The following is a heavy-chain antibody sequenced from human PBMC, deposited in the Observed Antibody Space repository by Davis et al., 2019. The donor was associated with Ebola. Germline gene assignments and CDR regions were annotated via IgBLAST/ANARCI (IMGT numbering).Heavy chain of an antibody. CDR3: AKGSYQLLWGDAFDY. Sequence: PGGSLRLSCAASGFTFSSYVIHWVRQAPGKGLEWVAVTSFDGSNKPYADSVKGRLSISRDTSKNTLYLQMNSLRAEDTAVYYCAKGSYQLLWGDAFDYWGQGTLVTVSS. D-gene: IGHD2-2*01. V-gene: IGHV3-30-3*01. J-gene: IGHJ4*02. CDR1: GFTFSSYV. CDR2: TSFDGSNK.